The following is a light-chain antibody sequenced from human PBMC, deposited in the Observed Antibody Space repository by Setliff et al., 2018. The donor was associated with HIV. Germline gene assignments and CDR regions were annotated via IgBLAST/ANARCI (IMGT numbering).Light chain of an antibody. V-gene: IGLV2-23*02. J-gene: IGLJ1*01. CDR2: EVS. CDR1: SSDVGSYNL. CDR3: CSFAGSSTLGL. Sequence: QSALAQPASVSGSPGQSITISCTGTSSDVGSYNLVSWYQQHPDKAPKVMIYEVSKRPSGVSNRFSGSKSGNTASLTISGLQAEDEADYYCCSFAGSSTLGLFGSGTKVTVL.